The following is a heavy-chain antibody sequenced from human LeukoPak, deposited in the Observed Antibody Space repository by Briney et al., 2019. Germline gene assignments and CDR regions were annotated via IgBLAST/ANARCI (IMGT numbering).Heavy chain of an antibody. Sequence: PSETLSLTCTVSGGSISSYYWSWIRQPPGKGLEWIGYIYTSGSTNHNPSLKSRVTISVDTSKNQFSLKLSSVTAADTAVYYCARHYGSGSYYPFDYWGQGTLVTVSS. CDR1: GGSISSYY. CDR3: ARHYGSGSYYPFDY. D-gene: IGHD3-10*01. J-gene: IGHJ4*02. CDR2: IYTSGST. V-gene: IGHV4-4*09.